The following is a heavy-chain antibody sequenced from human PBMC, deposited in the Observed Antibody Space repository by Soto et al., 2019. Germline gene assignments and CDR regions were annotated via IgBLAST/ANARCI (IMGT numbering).Heavy chain of an antibody. D-gene: IGHD3-3*01. V-gene: IGHV3-74*01. J-gene: IGHJ6*02. Sequence: GGSLRLSCAASGFPFSSSWMHWVRQAPGKGLVWVSRINSDGSSTFYGDSVQGRFTISRDNAKNTLYLQMNSLRAEDTAVYYCANQAPGRKMFGERHDTNYYYYGMDVWGQGTTVTVSS. CDR3: ANQAPGRKMFGERHDTNYYYYGMDV. CDR1: GFPFSSSW. CDR2: INSDGSST.